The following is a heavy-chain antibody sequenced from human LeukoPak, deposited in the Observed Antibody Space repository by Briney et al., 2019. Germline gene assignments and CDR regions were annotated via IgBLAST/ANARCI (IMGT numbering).Heavy chain of an antibody. CDR2: ISSSSDYI. CDR1: AFTYNNYI. Sequence: PGGSLRLSCAASAFTYNNYIMNWVRQAPGKGLEWVSSISSSSDYIYYADSVKGRFTISRDNSKNTVYLQMNSLRAEDTAVYYCARELPDYGLSMDVWGKGTTVTISS. D-gene: IGHD4-17*01. V-gene: IGHV3-21*04. CDR3: ARELPDYGLSMDV. J-gene: IGHJ6*03.